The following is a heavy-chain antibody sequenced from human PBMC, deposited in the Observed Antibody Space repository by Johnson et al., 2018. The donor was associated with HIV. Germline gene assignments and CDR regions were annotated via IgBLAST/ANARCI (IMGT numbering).Heavy chain of an antibody. CDR3: ARLPSGYSRDDLDI. CDR2: ISYDGSNK. J-gene: IGHJ3*02. Sequence: QMQLVESGGGLVQPGGSLRLSCAASGITFSSYAMHWVRQAPGKGLEWVAVISYDGSNKYYADSVKGRFTVSRDNSKNTLYLQINSLRHEDTAVYYCARLPSGYSRDDLDIWGQGTMVTVSS. CDR1: GITFSSYA. D-gene: IGHD5-18*01. V-gene: IGHV3-30*04.